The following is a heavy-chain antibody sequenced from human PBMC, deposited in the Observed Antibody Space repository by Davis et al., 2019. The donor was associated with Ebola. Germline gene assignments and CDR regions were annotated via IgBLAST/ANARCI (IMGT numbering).Heavy chain of an antibody. D-gene: IGHD1-26*01. CDR3: TTDLVGATRGLFDY. CDR1: GFTFSNAW. J-gene: IGHJ4*02. CDR2: IKSKTDGGTT. V-gene: IGHV3-15*07. Sequence: GESLIISCAASGFTFSNAWMNWVRQAPGQGREWVGRIKSKTDGGTTDYAAPVKGRFTISRDDSKNTLYLQMNSLKAEDTAVYYCTTDLVGATRGLFDYWGQGTLVTVSS.